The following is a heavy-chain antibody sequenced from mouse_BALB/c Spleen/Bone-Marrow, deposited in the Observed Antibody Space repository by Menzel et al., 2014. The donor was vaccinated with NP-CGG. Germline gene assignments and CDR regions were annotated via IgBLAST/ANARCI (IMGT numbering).Heavy chain of an antibody. CDR3: ARRTTGVAPFDY. CDR1: GYAFTNYL. Sequence: VQLQQSGAELARPGTSVKVSCKASGYAFTNYLIEWVKQRPGQGLEWIGVINPGSRSTNYNEKFKGKATLTADKSSSTAYMQLSSLTSDDSAFYFCARRTTGVAPFDYWGQGTTLTVSS. J-gene: IGHJ2*01. V-gene: IGHV1-54*01. D-gene: IGHD1-1*01. CDR2: INPGSRST.